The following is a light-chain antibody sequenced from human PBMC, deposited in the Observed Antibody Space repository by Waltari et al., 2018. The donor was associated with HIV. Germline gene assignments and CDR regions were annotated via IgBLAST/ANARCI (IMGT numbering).Light chain of an antibody. J-gene: IGLJ2*01. CDR2: EVS. Sequence: QSALTQPPSVSGSPGQSVTIPCTGTSSDVGTYNRVSWYQQPPGTVPKLMIYEVSNRPSGVPDRFSGSKSGNTASLTISGLQAEDEADYYCSSYTSSNTLVFGGGTKLTVL. V-gene: IGLV2-18*02. CDR1: SSDVGTYNR. CDR3: SSYTSSNTLV.